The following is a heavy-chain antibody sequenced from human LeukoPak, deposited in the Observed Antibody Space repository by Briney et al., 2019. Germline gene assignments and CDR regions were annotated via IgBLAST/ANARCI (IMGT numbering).Heavy chain of an antibody. CDR3: ARLVVVPSPAGYYYGMDV. Sequence: KTSETLSLTRTVSGGSISSYYWSWIRQPPGKGLEWIGYIYYSGSTNYNPSLKSRVTISVDTSKNQFSLKLSSVTAADTAVYYCARLVVVPSPAGYYYGMDVWGQGTTVTVSS. CDR2: IYYSGST. CDR1: GGSISSYY. D-gene: IGHD2-2*01. V-gene: IGHV4-59*08. J-gene: IGHJ6*02.